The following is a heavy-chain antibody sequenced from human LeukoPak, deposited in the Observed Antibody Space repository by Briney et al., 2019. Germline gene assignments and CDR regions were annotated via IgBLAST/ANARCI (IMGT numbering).Heavy chain of an antibody. CDR3: TDDLHYLASN. Sequence: GGSLRLSCAASGFXFSDAWMSWVRQAPGKGLEWVGRIKRKIDGGGTADYAAPVKGRFTISRDDSKNTLHLQMNSLETEDTGVYYCTDDLHYLASNWGQGTLVTVSS. CDR2: IKRKIDGGGTA. V-gene: IGHV3-15*01. J-gene: IGHJ1*01. D-gene: IGHD3-3*01. CDR1: GFXFSDAW.